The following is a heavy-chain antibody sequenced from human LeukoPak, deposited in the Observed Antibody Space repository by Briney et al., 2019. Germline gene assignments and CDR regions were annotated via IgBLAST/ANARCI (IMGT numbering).Heavy chain of an antibody. CDR3: ARDYDILTGYFSPPDY. D-gene: IGHD3-9*01. V-gene: IGHV1-2*02. Sequence: ASVKVSCKASGYTFTVYSMHWVRQAPGQGLEWMGWINPNSGGTKYSQNFQGRVTMSWDTSISTAYMELNRLTSDDTAVYYCARDYDILTGYFSPPDYWGQGTLVTVSS. CDR2: INPNSGGT. CDR1: GYTFTVYS. J-gene: IGHJ4*02.